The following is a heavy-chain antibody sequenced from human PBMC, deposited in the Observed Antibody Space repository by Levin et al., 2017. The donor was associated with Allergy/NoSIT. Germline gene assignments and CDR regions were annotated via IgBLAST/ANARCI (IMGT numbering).Heavy chain of an antibody. Sequence: GESLKISCAASGFTFSSYAMSWVRQAPGKGLEWVSAISGSGGSTYYADSVKGRFTISRDNSKNTLYLQMNSLRAEDTAVYYCAKDPSSTSWGDDYYYYGMDVWGQGTTVTVSS. D-gene: IGHD2-2*01. CDR1: GFTFSSYA. CDR3: AKDPSSTSWGDDYYYYGMDV. CDR2: ISGSGGST. J-gene: IGHJ6*02. V-gene: IGHV3-23*01.